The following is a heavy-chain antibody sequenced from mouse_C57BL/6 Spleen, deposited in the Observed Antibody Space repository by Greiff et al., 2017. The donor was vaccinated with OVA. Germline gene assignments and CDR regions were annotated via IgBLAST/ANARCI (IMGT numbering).Heavy chain of an antibody. J-gene: IGHJ3*01. D-gene: IGHD2-4*01. CDR1: GYAFTNYL. CDR3: ARYDYGEGWFAY. CDR2: INPGSGGT. V-gene: IGHV1-54*01. Sequence: VQLVESGAELVRPGTSVKVSCKASGYAFTNYLIEWVKQRPGQGLEWIGVINPGSGGTNYHETFKGKATLTADKSSSTAYMQLSRLTSEDSAVYFCARYDYGEGWFAYWGEGTLVTVSA.